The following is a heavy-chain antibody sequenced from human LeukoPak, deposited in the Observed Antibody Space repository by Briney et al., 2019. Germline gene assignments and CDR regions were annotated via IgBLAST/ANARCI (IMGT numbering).Heavy chain of an antibody. D-gene: IGHD5-12*01. Sequence: ASVTVSCKASGYTFTSYDINWVRQATGQGLEWMGWINPNSGGTNYAQKFQGRVTMTRDTSISTAYMELSRLRSDDTAVYYCAREQALGYSGYNVRFDPWGQGTLVTVSS. V-gene: IGHV1-2*02. CDR2: INPNSGGT. CDR1: GYTFTSYD. J-gene: IGHJ5*02. CDR3: AREQALGYSGYNVRFDP.